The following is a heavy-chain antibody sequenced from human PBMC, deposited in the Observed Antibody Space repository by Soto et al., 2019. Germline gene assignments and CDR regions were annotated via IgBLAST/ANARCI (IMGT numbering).Heavy chain of an antibody. CDR1: GGTFSSYA. V-gene: IGHV1-69*13. CDR3: AREIRMRLSYYDSSGYYGFGAFDI. J-gene: IGHJ3*02. CDR2: IIPIFGTA. D-gene: IGHD3-22*01. Sequence: SVKVSCKASGGTFSSYAISWVRQAPGQGLEWMGGIIPIFGTANYAQKFQGRVTITADESTSTAYMELSSLRSEDTAVYYCAREIRMRLSYYDSSGYYGFGAFDIWGQGTMVTVSS.